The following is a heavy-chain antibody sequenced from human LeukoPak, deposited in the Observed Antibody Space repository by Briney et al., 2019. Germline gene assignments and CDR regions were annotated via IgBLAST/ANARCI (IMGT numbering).Heavy chain of an antibody. CDR3: GRVEVPSCCIGMDV. CDR2: ISSSSSTI. V-gene: IGHV3-48*04. CDR1: GFTFSSYN. Sequence: PGGSLRLSCAASGFTFSSYNMNWVRQAPGKGLEWVSYISSSSSTIYYADSVKGRFTISRDNAKNSLYLQMNSLRAEDTAVYYCGRVEVPSCCIGMDVWGKGTTVTVAS. J-gene: IGHJ6*04. D-gene: IGHD2-2*01.